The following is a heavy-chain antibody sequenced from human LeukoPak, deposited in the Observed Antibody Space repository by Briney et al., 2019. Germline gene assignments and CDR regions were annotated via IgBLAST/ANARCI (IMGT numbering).Heavy chain of an antibody. CDR2: IIPIFGTA. CDR1: GGTFSSYA. CDR3: AREVGGNWFDP. Sequence: ASVKVSCKASGGTFSSYAISWVRQAPGQGLEWMGRIIPIFGTANYAQKFQGRVTITTDESTSTASMELSSLRSEDTAVYYCAREVGGNWFDPWGQGTLVTVSS. D-gene: IGHD2-15*01. V-gene: IGHV1-69*05. J-gene: IGHJ5*02.